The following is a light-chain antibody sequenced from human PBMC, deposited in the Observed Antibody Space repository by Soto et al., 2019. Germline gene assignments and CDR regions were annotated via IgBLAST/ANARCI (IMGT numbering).Light chain of an antibody. CDR1: QSINKY. Sequence: DIQMTQSPSSLSASVGDRVTITCRASQSINKYINWYQQKPGKAPNLLINGASSLQSGVPSRFSGSGSGTDFTLTISNLQPEDFAVYYCQKYGNTPLSFGGGTKVEI. CDR2: GAS. V-gene: IGKV1-39*01. CDR3: QKYGNTPLS. J-gene: IGKJ4*01.